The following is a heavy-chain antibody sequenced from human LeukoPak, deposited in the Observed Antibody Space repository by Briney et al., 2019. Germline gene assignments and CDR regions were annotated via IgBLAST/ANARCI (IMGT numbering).Heavy chain of an antibody. CDR2: VDHSFGGT. Sequence: GGSLRLSCAASGFSFSSFAMSWVRLAPGKRLEWVSTVDHSFGGTHYADSVKGRFTISRDNAQSSVYLQMNSLRAEDTALYYCAKGEGLWLVPWFDYWGQGALVTVSS. V-gene: IGHV3-23*01. CDR3: AKGEGLWLVPWFDY. J-gene: IGHJ4*02. D-gene: IGHD6-19*01. CDR1: GFSFSSFA.